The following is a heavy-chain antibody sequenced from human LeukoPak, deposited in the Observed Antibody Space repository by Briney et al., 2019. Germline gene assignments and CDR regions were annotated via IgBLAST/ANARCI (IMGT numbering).Heavy chain of an antibody. J-gene: IGHJ4*02. D-gene: IGHD1-26*01. CDR1: GFTFSSYS. CDR2: ISSSSSTI. Sequence: GGSLRLSCAAYGFTFSSYSMNWVRQAPGKGLEWVSYISSSSSTIYYADSVKGRFTISRDNAKNSLYLQMNSLRAEDTAVYYCARGGQGSPSRYWGQGTLVTVSS. CDR3: ARGGQGSPSRY. V-gene: IGHV3-48*01.